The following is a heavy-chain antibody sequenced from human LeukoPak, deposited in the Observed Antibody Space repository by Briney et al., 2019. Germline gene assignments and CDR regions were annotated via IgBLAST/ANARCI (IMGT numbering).Heavy chain of an antibody. D-gene: IGHD4-17*01. CDR1: GGTFSSYA. CDR3: ARKPTYGDYED. J-gene: IGHJ4*02. CDR2: IIPILGIA. Sequence: ASVTVSCKASGGTFSSYAISWVRQAPGQGLEWMGRIIPILGIANYAQKFQGRVTITADKSTSTAYMELSSLRSEDTAVYYCARKPTYGDYEDWGQGTLVTVSS. V-gene: IGHV1-69*04.